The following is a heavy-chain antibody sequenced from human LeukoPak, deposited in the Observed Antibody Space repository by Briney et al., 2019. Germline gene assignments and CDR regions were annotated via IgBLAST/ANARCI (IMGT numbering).Heavy chain of an antibody. V-gene: IGHV3-23*01. CDR3: AKAPGPSVAGSPWLDP. CDR2: ISGSGGST. Sequence: PGGSLRLSCAASGFTFSSYAMSWVRQAPGKGLEWVSAISGSGGSTYYADSVKGRFTISRDNSKNTLYLQMNSLRAEDTAVYYCAKAPGPSVAGSPWLDPWGQGTLVTVSS. CDR1: GFTFSSYA. D-gene: IGHD6-19*01. J-gene: IGHJ5*02.